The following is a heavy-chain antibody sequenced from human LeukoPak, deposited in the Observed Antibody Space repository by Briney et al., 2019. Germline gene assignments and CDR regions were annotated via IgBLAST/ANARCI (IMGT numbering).Heavy chain of an antibody. D-gene: IGHD5-18*01. Sequence: SETLSLTCTVSGGSISSSSYYWGWIRQPPGKGLEWIGSIYYSGSTYYNPSLKSRVTISVDTSKNQFSLKLSSVTAADTAVYYCAGASGYSYGSPLYYYYYGMDVWGQGTTVTVSS. CDR3: AGASGYSYGSPLYYYYYGMDV. CDR2: IYYSGST. V-gene: IGHV4-39*01. J-gene: IGHJ6*02. CDR1: GGSISSSSYY.